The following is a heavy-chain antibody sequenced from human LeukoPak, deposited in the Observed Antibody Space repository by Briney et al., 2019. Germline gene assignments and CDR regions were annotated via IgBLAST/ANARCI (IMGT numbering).Heavy chain of an antibody. J-gene: IGHJ4*02. CDR3: ARSSIIAAAGPYYFDY. D-gene: IGHD6-13*01. Sequence: GASVKVSCKASGYTFTSYGTSWVRQAPGQGLEWMGWISAYNGNTNYAQKLQGRVTMTTDTSTSTAYMELRSLRSDDTAVYYCARSSIIAAAGPYYFDYWGQGTLVTVSS. CDR2: ISAYNGNT. CDR1: GYTFTSYG. V-gene: IGHV1-18*01.